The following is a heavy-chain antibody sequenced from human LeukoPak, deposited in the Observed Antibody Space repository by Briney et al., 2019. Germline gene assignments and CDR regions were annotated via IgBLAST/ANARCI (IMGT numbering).Heavy chain of an antibody. CDR3: ARDGGRMDY. CDR2: ISSSSSYI. J-gene: IGHJ4*02. CDR1: GFTFSSYS. V-gene: IGHV3-21*01. Sequence: GGSLRLSCAASGFTFSSYSMNWVRQAPGKGLEWVSIISSSSSYIYYTDSVKGRFTVSRDNAENLLYLQMNSLRVEDTAVYYCARDGGRMDYWGQGTLVTVSS. D-gene: IGHD3-16*01.